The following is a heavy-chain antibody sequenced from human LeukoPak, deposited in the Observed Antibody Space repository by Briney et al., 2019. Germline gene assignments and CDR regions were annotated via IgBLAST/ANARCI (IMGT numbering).Heavy chain of an antibody. CDR1: GFTFRSYG. CDR2: IWYDEITK. D-gene: IGHD3-9*01. V-gene: IGHV3-30*02. J-gene: IGHJ4*02. Sequence: GGSLRLSCVASGFTFRSYGIHWVRQAPGKGLEWLAFIWYDEITKNYADSVKGRFTISRDNSKNTLYLQMNSLRAEDTAVYYCAKDRSWNNILTGYYMYDLDYWGQGTLVTVSS. CDR3: AKDRSWNNILTGYYMYDLDY.